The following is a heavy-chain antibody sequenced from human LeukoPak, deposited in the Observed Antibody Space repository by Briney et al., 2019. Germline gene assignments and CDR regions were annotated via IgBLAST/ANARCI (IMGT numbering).Heavy chain of an antibody. CDR2: IYYSGSA. J-gene: IGHJ5*02. V-gene: IGHV4-30-4*08. CDR3: ARGRSDYMTLRGNWFDP. CDR1: GGSFSGYY. Sequence: SETLSLTCAVYGGSFSGYYWSWIRQPPGKGLEWIAYIYYSGSAYYNPSLKSRVTIFVDTSKNQFSLQLSSVTAADTAVYYCARGRSDYMTLRGNWFDPWGQGTLVTVSS. D-gene: IGHD4-11*01.